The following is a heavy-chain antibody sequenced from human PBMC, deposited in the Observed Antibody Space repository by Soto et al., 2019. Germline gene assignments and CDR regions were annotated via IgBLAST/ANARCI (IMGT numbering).Heavy chain of an antibody. CDR2: IKQDGSEK. CDR1: GFTFSSYW. CDR3: ARDRSGYCSSTSCYGWFDP. D-gene: IGHD2-2*01. V-gene: IGHV3-7*01. Sequence: GGSLRLSCAASGFTFSSYWMSWVRQAPGKGLEWVANIKQDGSEKYYVDSVKGRFTISRDNAKNSLYLQMNSLRAEDTAVYCCARDRSGYCSSTSCYGWFDPWGRGTLVTVSS. J-gene: IGHJ5*02.